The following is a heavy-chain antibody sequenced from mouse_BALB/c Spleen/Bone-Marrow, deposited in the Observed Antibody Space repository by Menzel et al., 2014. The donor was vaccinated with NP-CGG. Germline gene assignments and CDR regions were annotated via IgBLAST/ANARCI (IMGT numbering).Heavy chain of an antibody. Sequence: VQLQQPGAELVKPGASVKLSCTASGFNIKDIYMHWVKQRPEQGLEWIGRIDPANGNTKYDPKFQGKATITADTSSNTAYLQLSSLTSEDTAVYYCAMYYYGSSLFAYWGQGTLVTVSA. CDR1: GFNIKDIY. CDR2: IDPANGNT. CDR3: AMYYYGSSLFAY. D-gene: IGHD1-1*01. V-gene: IGHV14-3*02. J-gene: IGHJ3*01.